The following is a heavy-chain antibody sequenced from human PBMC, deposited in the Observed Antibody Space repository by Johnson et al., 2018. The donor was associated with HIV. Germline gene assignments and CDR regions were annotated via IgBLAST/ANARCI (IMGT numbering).Heavy chain of an antibody. CDR3: AKVRGDFWSGYYGGLNDAFDI. CDR1: GFTFDDYG. D-gene: IGHD3-3*01. Sequence: VQLVESGGGVVRPGGSLRLSCAASGFTFDDYGMSWVRQAPGKGLEWVSGINWNGGSTTYADSVKGRFTISRDNARNSLYLQMNSLRAEDTAVYYCAKVRGDFWSGYYGGLNDAFDIWGPGTLVTVSP. CDR2: INWNGGST. V-gene: IGHV3-20*04. J-gene: IGHJ3*02.